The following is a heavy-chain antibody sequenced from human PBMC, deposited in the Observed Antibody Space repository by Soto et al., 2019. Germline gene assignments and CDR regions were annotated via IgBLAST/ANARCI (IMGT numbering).Heavy chain of an antibody. Sequence: QVQLQESGPGLVKPSQTLSLTCTVSGGSISSGGYYWSWIRQHPGKGLEWIGYIYYSGSTYYNPSLKSRVTISVDTSKNQFSLKLSSVTAADTAVYYCARGSYENLYYYYYYMDVWGKGTTVTVSS. V-gene: IGHV4-31*03. CDR3: ARGSYENLYYYYYYMDV. D-gene: IGHD5-12*01. CDR1: GGSISSGGYY. J-gene: IGHJ6*03. CDR2: IYYSGST.